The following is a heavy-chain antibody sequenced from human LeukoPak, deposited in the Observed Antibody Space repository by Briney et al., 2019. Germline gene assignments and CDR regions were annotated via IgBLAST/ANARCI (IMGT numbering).Heavy chain of an antibody. Sequence: GRSLRLSCAASGFTFSSYGMHWVRQAPGKGLEWVAVIPYDGSNKYYADSVKGRFTISRDNSKNTLYLQMNSLRAEDTAVYYCAKPYSGSYWGAFDIWGQGTMVTVSS. CDR3: AKPYSGSYWGAFDI. D-gene: IGHD1-26*01. J-gene: IGHJ3*02. CDR1: GFTFSSYG. V-gene: IGHV3-30*18. CDR2: IPYDGSNK.